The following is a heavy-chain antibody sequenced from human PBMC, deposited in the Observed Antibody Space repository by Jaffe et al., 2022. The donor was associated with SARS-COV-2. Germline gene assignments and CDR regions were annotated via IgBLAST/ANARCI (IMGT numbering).Heavy chain of an antibody. V-gene: IGHV3-30-3*01. CDR2: ISYDGSNK. J-gene: IGHJ6*02. D-gene: IGHD1-1*01. CDR3: ARSGGVKELEVYGMDV. Sequence: QVQLVESGGGVVQPGRSLRLSCAASGFTFSSYAMHWVRQAPGKGLEWVAVISYDGSNKYYADSVKGRFTISRDNSKNTLYLQMNSLRAEDTAVYYCARSGGVKELEVYGMDVWGQGTTVTVSS. CDR1: GFTFSSYA.